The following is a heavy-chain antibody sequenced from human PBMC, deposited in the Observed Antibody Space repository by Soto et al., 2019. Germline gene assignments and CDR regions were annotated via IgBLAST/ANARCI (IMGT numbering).Heavy chain of an antibody. Sequence: GGSQRLSSTASGFTVSSNYMSWVRQAPGKGLEWVSVIYSGGSTYYADSVKGRFTISRDNSKNTLYLQMNSLRAEDTAVYYCAALVVPAARYYWGQGTLVTVSS. D-gene: IGHD2-2*01. CDR3: AALVVPAARYY. V-gene: IGHV3-66*01. CDR1: GFTVSSNY. CDR2: IYSGGST. J-gene: IGHJ4*02.